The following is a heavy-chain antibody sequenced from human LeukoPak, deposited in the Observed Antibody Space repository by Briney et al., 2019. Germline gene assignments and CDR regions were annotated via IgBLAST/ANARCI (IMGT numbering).Heavy chain of an antibody. V-gene: IGHV3-23*01. Sequence: WASLRLSCTASVFTFSSYAMSWVRQAPGKGLDWFSAISGSGGSTYYADSVKGRFTISRDNSKNTLYLQMNSLRAEDTAVYYCAKDRRRVVVVVAATADEHWGQGPLVTVSS. CDR2: ISGSGGST. J-gene: IGHJ4*02. CDR3: AKDRRRVVVVVAATADEH. D-gene: IGHD2-15*01. CDR1: VFTFSSYA.